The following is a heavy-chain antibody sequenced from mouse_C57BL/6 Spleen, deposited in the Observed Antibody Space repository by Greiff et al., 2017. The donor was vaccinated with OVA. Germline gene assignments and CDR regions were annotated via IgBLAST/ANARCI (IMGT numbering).Heavy chain of an antibody. D-gene: IGHD2-3*01. J-gene: IGHJ1*03. V-gene: IGHV5-17*01. CDR2: ISSGSSSI. CDR3: ARIPFDGYYWYFDV. Sequence: EVQRVESGGGLVKPGGSLKLSCAASGFTFSDYGMHWVRQAPEKGLEWVAYISSGSSSIYYADTVKGRFTISRDNAKNTLFLQMTSLRSEDTAMYYCARIPFDGYYWYFDVWGTGTTVTVSS. CDR1: GFTFSDYG.